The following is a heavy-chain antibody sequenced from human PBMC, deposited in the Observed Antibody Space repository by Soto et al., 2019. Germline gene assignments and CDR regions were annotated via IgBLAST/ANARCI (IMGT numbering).Heavy chain of an antibody. V-gene: IGHV3-73*01. CDR3: TRQTDAVQWLVVPTDYNFDY. D-gene: IGHD6-19*01. J-gene: IGHJ4*02. CDR1: GFTFGGSA. CDR2: IRSKTNSYAT. Sequence: LRLSCAASGFTFGGSAMHWVRQASGKGLEWVGHIRSKTNSYATAYAESVKGRFTISRDDSMNTAYLQMNGLKTEDTAVYFCTRQTDAVQWLVVPTDYNFDYWGQGTLVTVSS.